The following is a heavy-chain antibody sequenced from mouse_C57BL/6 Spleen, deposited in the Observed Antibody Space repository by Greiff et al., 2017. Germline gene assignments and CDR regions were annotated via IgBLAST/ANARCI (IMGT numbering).Heavy chain of an antibody. J-gene: IGHJ4*01. D-gene: IGHD1-1*01. V-gene: IGHV1-64*01. CDR1: GYTFTSYW. CDR2: IHPNSGST. Sequence: QVQLKESGAELVKPGASVKLSCKASGYTFTSYWMHWVKQRPGQGLEWIGMIHPNSGSTNYNEKFKSKATLTVDKSSSTAYMQLSSLTSEDSAVYYCASPIYYYGSSYVSYAMDYWGQGTSVTVSS. CDR3: ASPIYYYGSSYVSYAMDY.